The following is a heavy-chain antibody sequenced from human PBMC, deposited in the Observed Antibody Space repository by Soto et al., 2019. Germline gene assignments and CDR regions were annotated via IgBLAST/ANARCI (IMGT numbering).Heavy chain of an antibody. V-gene: IGHV1-69*01. D-gene: IGHD6-13*01. CDR2: IIPIFGTA. CDR1: GGTFSSYA. Sequence: QVQLVQSGAEVKKPGSSVKVSCKASGGTFSSYAISWVRQAPGQGLEWMGGIIPIFGTANYAQKFQGRVTITADESTSTAYMELSSLRSEDTAVYHCARPSVQQLIRDYYYGMDVWGQGTTVTVSS. J-gene: IGHJ6*02. CDR3: ARPSVQQLIRDYYYGMDV.